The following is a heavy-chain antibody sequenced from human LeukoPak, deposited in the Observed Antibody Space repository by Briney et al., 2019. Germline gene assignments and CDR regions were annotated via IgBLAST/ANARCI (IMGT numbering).Heavy chain of an antibody. CDR2: ITSSSTSM. V-gene: IGHV3-21*01. Sequence: GGSLRLSCAASGFTFTTYSMNWVRQAPGKGLEWVSSITSSSTSMYYADSVKGRFTISRDNSKNTLYLQMNSLRAEDTAVYYCASEIIFGSFDYWGQGTLVTVSS. CDR1: GFTFTTYS. CDR3: ASEIIFGSFDY. D-gene: IGHD3-3*01. J-gene: IGHJ4*02.